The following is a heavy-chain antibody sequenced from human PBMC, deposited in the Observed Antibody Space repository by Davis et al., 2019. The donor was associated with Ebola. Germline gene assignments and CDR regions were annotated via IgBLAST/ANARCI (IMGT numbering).Heavy chain of an antibody. V-gene: IGHV1-18*01. J-gene: IGHJ5*02. CDR1: GYTFTSYG. Sequence: ASVKVSCKASGYTFTSYGISWVRQAPGQGLEWMGWISAYNGNTNYAQKLQGRVTMTTDTSTSTAYMELRSLRSDDTAVYYCARDPREQQLVPSWFDPWGQGTLVTVSS. CDR2: ISAYNGNT. D-gene: IGHD6-13*01. CDR3: ARDPREQQLVPSWFDP.